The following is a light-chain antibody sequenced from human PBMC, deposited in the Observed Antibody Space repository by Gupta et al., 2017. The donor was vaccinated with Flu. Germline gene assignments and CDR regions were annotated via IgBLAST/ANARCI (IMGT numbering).Light chain of an antibody. V-gene: IGLV3-21*02. J-gene: IGLJ3*02. CDR2: DDS. CDR3: QVWDSISDHLV. CDR1: NLERKS. Sequence: SYVLTQPPSVSVAPGQTAKITCGGNNLERKSVHWYQQKPGQAPALVVYDDSDRPSGIPERFSGSNSLDTAALTISRVEAGDEADYYCQVWDSISDHLVFGGGTRLTVL.